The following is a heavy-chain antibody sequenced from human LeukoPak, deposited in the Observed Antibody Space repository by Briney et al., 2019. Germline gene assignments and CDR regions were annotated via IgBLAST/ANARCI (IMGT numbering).Heavy chain of an antibody. CDR2: IYYNGST. CDR1: GGSISQYY. J-gene: IGHJ4*02. V-gene: IGHV4-59*01. D-gene: IGHD5-18*01. Sequence: SETPSLTCTVSGGSISQYYWTWIRQPPGKGLEWIGYIYYNGSTSYSPSLKSRVTISVDTSKKQFCLRLGSVTAADTGVYYCARGRYSYGSKTTIDFWGQGTVVSVLS. CDR3: ARGRYSYGSKTTIDF.